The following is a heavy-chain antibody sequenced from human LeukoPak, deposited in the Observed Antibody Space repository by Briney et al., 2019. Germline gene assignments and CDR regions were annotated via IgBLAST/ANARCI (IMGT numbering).Heavy chain of an antibody. Sequence: GGSLRLSCAASGFTFSSYAMSWVRQAPGKGLEWVSSISSSSSYIYYADSVKGRFTISRDNAKNSLYLQMNSLRAEDTAVYYCARASTRDGYNYFDYWGQGTLVTVSS. J-gene: IGHJ4*02. D-gene: IGHD5-24*01. CDR1: GFTFSSYA. CDR2: ISSSSSYI. V-gene: IGHV3-21*01. CDR3: ARASTRDGYNYFDY.